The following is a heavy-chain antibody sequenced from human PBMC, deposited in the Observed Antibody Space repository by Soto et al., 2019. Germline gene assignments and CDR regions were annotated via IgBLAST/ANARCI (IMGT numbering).Heavy chain of an antibody. Sequence: SVKLCFEACGFSHTSTTVRLVRQARGQRLEWIGWIVVGSGNTNYAQKFQERVTITRDMSTSTAYMELSSLRSEDTAVYYCAADSLGYFDYSGKGTLVTVSS. J-gene: IGHJ4*02. V-gene: IGHV1-58*01. CDR2: IVVGSGNT. CDR3: AADSLGYFDY. CDR1: GFSHTSTT. D-gene: IGHD3-16*01.